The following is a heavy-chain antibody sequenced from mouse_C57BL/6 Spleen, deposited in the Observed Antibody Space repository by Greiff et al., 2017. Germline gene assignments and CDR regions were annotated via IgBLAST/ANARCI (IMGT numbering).Heavy chain of an antibody. V-gene: IGHV1-55*01. CDR2: IYPGSGST. Sequence: VQLQQSGAELVKPGASVKMSCKASGYTFTSYWITWVKQRPGQGLEWIGDIYPGSGSTNYNEKFKSKATLTVDTSSSTAYMQLSSLTSEDSAVYYCAYSNYGDAMDYWGQGTSVTVSS. D-gene: IGHD2-5*01. J-gene: IGHJ4*01. CDR3: AYSNYGDAMDY. CDR1: GYTFTSYW.